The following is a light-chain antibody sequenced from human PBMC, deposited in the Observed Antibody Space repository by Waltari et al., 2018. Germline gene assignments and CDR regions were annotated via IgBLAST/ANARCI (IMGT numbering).Light chain of an antibody. J-gene: IGLJ2*01. Sequence: TQDPAVSVALGQTVRITCQGDSLRSHYASWYQQRPGQAPKLVLYDNNNRPSGVPDRFSGSRSDNTASLTVTGAQAEDEGHYYCHSRDASGVGGTFGGGTKLTVL. CDR1: SLRSHY. CDR3: HSRDASGVGGT. CDR2: DNN. V-gene: IGLV3-19*01.